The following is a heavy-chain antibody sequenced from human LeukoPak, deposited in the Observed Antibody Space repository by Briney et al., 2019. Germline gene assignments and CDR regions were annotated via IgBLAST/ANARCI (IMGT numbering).Heavy chain of an antibody. CDR1: GFTFSDYY. Sequence: GSLRLSCAASGFTFSDYYMSWIRQAPGKGLEWVSYISSSGSTIYYADSVKGRFTISRDNAKNPLYLQMNSLRAEDTAVYYCARARGYSSGWYYFDYWGQGTLVTVSP. D-gene: IGHD6-19*01. CDR3: ARARGYSSGWYYFDY. J-gene: IGHJ4*02. CDR2: ISSSGSTI. V-gene: IGHV3-11*01.